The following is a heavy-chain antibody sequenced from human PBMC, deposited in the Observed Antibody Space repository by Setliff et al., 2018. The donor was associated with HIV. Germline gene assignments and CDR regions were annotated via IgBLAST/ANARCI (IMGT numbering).Heavy chain of an antibody. CDR1: GYAFATYD. Sequence: ASVKVSCKPSGYAFATYDINWVRQAAGQGLEWMGWMNPYSGNTGYAQKFRGRITMTRDTSRGTAHMELRSLRSDDTAVYYCTMAPLLDSTYGVDVWGQGTAVTVSS. CDR3: TMAPLLDSTYGVDV. V-gene: IGHV1-8*02. CDR2: MNPYSGNT. J-gene: IGHJ6*02. D-gene: IGHD2-8*01.